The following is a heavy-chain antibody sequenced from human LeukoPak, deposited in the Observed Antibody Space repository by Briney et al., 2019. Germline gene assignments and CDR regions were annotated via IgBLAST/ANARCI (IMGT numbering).Heavy chain of an antibody. CDR2: IRYDGGNK. V-gene: IGHV3-30*02. CDR1: GFTFSSYG. J-gene: IGHJ3*02. Sequence: PGGSLRLSCVPSGFTFSSYGMHWVRQAPGKGLEWVAFIRYDGGNKYYADSVKGRFTISRDNSKNTLYLQMNSLRTEDTAVYYCAKDMVKYDRIALDIWGQGTMVTVSS. CDR3: AKDMVKYDRIALDI. D-gene: IGHD3-22*01.